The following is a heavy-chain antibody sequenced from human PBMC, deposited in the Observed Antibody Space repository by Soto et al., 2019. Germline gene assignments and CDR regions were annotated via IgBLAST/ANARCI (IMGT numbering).Heavy chain of an antibody. Sequence: QVPLVESGGGVVQPGMSLRLSCAASGFTFSSFAMHWVRQAPGKGLQWVAVIWYDGSNKYYADSVKGRFTISRDNSKNTLYLQMNTLRAEDTAVYYCARDHPGYCSGGSCYGGDYWGQGTLVTVSS. J-gene: IGHJ4*02. D-gene: IGHD2-15*01. CDR2: IWYDGSNK. CDR1: GFTFSSFA. V-gene: IGHV3-33*01. CDR3: ARDHPGYCSGGSCYGGDY.